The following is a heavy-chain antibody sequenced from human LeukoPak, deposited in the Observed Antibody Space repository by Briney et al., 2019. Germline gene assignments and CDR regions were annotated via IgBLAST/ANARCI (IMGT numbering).Heavy chain of an antibody. CDR1: GGSINSHY. Sequence: PSETLSLTCTVSGGSINSHYCNWIRQSPGKGLEWIGYIYNSGSINYNPSLKSRVTISVDTSKNQLSLKLSSVTAADTAIYYCATKVRGGFDIWGQGTMVTVSS. V-gene: IGHV4-59*11. J-gene: IGHJ3*02. CDR2: IYNSGSI. CDR3: ATKVRGGFDI. D-gene: IGHD2-15*01.